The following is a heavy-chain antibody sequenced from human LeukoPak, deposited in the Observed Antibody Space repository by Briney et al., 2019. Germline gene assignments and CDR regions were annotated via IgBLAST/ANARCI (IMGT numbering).Heavy chain of an antibody. CDR2: IYPGDSDT. J-gene: IGHJ4*02. V-gene: IGHV5-51*01. Sequence: GESLKISCKGSGCSFTSYWIGWVRQMPGKGLEWMGIIYPGDSDTRYSPSFQGQVTISADKSISTAYLQWSSLKASDTAMYYCARVMTRSGYLLGYWGQGTLVTVSS. D-gene: IGHD3-3*01. CDR3: ARVMTRSGYLLGY. CDR1: GCSFTSYW.